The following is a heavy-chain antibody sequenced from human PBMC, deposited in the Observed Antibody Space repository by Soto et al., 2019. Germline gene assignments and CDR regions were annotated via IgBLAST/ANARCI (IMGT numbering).Heavy chain of an antibody. Sequence: SGTLSLTCTVSGGSISSYYWSWIRQPQGKGLEWIGYIYYSGSTNYNPSLKSRVTISVDTSKNQFSLKLSSVTAADTAVYYCARVPYSSSTYFDYWGQGTLVTVSS. CDR2: IYYSGST. V-gene: IGHV4-59*01. CDR1: GGSISSYY. D-gene: IGHD6-6*01. CDR3: ARVPYSSSTYFDY. J-gene: IGHJ4*02.